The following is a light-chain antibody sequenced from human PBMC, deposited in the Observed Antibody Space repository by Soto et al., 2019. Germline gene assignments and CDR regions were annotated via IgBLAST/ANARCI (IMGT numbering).Light chain of an antibody. CDR3: QQYHNWPIT. Sequence: EIELTQSPGTLSLYPGERATLSCRASQSVSSNLAWHQQKPGQAPRILMYDASTRATGIPARFSGSGSGTEFTLTISSLQSEDFAVYYCQQYHNWPITFGQGTRLEIK. J-gene: IGKJ5*01. V-gene: IGKV3-15*01. CDR1: QSVSSN. CDR2: DAS.